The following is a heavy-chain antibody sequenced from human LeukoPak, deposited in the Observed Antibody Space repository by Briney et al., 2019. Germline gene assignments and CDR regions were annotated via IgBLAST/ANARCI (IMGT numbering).Heavy chain of an antibody. CDR2: IYYSGST. D-gene: IGHD5-18*01. V-gene: IGHV4-59*01. CDR3: ARSRYSYGYGGLYYYYYMDV. J-gene: IGHJ6*03. CDR1: GGSISSYY. Sequence: SETLSLTCTVSGGSISSYYWSWIRQPPGKGLEWIGYIYYSGSTNYNPSLKSRVTISVDTSKNQFSLKLSSVAAAVTAVYYCARSRYSYGYGGLYYYYYMDVWGKGTTVTISS.